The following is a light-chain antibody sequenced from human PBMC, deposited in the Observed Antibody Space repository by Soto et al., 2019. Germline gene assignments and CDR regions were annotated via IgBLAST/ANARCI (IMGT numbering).Light chain of an antibody. Sequence: EIVWAQSPGTLSFSPGERATLSCRASQRVTNSFLAWYQQKPGQAPRLLSYGASRRATGIPDRFTGSGSGTDFTLTISRLEPEDFAVYYCQQYVSSPWAFGQGTKV. CDR3: QQYVSSPWA. CDR1: QRVTNSF. J-gene: IGKJ1*01. CDR2: GAS. V-gene: IGKV3-20*01.